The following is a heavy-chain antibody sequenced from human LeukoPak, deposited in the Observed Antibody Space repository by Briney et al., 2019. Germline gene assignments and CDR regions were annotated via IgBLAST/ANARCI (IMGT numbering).Heavy chain of an antibody. D-gene: IGHD3-3*01. CDR2: ISGSSGST. CDR3: AKEPYYDFWSGHSYYFDY. J-gene: IGHJ4*02. CDR1: GCTFSSYA. V-gene: IGHV3-23*01. Sequence: PGGSLRLSCAASGCTFSSYAMSWVRQAPGKGLEWGSVISGSSGSTYYADSVKGRFTISRDNSKNTLFLQMNSLRAEDTAVYYCAKEPYYDFWSGHSYYFDYWGQGILVTVSS.